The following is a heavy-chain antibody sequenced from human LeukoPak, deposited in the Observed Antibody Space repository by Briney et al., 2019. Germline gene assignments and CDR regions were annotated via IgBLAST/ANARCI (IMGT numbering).Heavy chain of an antibody. CDR3: ASGYSYGNDAFDI. V-gene: IGHV1-2*02. Sequence: VASVKVSCKASGYTFTGYYIHWVRQAPGQGLEWMGWINPNSGGTKYAQKLQGRVTMTRDTSISTAYMELSRLRSDDTAVYYCASGYSYGNDAFDIWGQGTMLTVSS. CDR2: INPNSGGT. CDR1: GYTFTGYY. D-gene: IGHD5-18*01. J-gene: IGHJ3*02.